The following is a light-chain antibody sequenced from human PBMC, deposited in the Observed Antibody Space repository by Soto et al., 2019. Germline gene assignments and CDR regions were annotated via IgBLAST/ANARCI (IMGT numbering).Light chain of an antibody. V-gene: IGLV2-14*01. CDR1: SSDVGGYNY. CDR2: EVN. J-gene: IGLJ1*01. CDR3: TSYTSSNTLV. Sequence: QSVLTQAASVSGSPGQSITISCTGTSSDVGGYNYVSWYQLHPDKAPKLMIYEVNNRPAGVSDRFSGSKSGNTASLTISGLQAEDEDDYYCTSYTSSNTLVFATGTRSP.